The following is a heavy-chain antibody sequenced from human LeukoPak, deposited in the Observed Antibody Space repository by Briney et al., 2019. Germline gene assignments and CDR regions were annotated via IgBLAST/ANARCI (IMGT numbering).Heavy chain of an antibody. CDR1: AFSFSSYS. Sequence: GRSLRLACAPAAFSFSSYSMTCVSHAPGNGLEWVSAISGSGSSAFYAEYVKGRFTISRDNCKNMLYVQMNSLRAGDTAVYFCAKGPRVPAADYYFDDWGQGTLVTVSS. V-gene: IGHV3-23*01. D-gene: IGHD2-2*01. CDR2: ISGSGSSA. CDR3: AKGPRVPAADYYFDD. J-gene: IGHJ4*02.